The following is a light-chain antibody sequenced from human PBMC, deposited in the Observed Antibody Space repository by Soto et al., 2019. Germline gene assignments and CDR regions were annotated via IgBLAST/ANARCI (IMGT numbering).Light chain of an antibody. V-gene: IGKV1-39*01. Sequence: DIQMTQSASSLSASVGDRVSITCRASQNIDIFLSRYHQKPGRAPNFLIYGASTLQNGVPSRFSGSGSRTDFSLTISSLQPEDFGTYYCQQSYSAPPLSVGAGPKVDIK. CDR3: QQSYSAPPLS. CDR1: QNIDIF. CDR2: GAS. J-gene: IGKJ4*01.